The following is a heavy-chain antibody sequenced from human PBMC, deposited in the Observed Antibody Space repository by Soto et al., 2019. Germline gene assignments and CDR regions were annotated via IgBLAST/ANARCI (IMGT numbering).Heavy chain of an antibody. CDR1: GYTFTSYD. D-gene: IGHD6-6*01. V-gene: IGHV1-8*01. CDR3: ARGGVRYSSSNYFDP. Sequence: QVQLVQSGAEVKKPGASVKVSCKASGYTFTSYDINWVRQATGQGPEWMGWMNPDSGHTGYARKFRDRISMTRNTSIATAYMELTSMRSDDTAIYYCARGGVRYSSSNYFDPWGRGTLVTVSS. J-gene: IGHJ5*02. CDR2: MNPDSGHT.